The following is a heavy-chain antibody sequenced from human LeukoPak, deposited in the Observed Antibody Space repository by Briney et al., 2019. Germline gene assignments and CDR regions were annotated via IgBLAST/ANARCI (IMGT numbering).Heavy chain of an antibody. CDR3: ATYTHWVAGDV. V-gene: IGHV3-7*01. Sequence: GGSLRLSCVASGFSFSDSRMSWVRQAPGKGLEWVADIKKDGSVKEYVDSVKGRFTISRDNAKNSLYLQMDSLRAEDTAAYYCATYTHWVAGDVWGQGTTVSVSS. D-gene: IGHD7-27*01. CDR2: IKKDGSVK. CDR1: GFSFSDSR. J-gene: IGHJ6*02.